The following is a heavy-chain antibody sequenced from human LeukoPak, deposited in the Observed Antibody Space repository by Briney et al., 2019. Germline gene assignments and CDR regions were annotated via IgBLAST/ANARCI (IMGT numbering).Heavy chain of an antibody. CDR1: GGSMTSDH. Sequence: SETLSLACTVSGGSMTSDHWSWIRQTPKKGLEWLGYVDDSGSTNYNSPLESRVTISIDLSKNQFSLKLTSVTAADTAVYYCARDKVRGTFDYWGQGTLVTVSS. J-gene: IGHJ4*02. CDR2: VDDSGST. D-gene: IGHD3-10*01. CDR3: ARDKVRGTFDY. V-gene: IGHV4-59*01.